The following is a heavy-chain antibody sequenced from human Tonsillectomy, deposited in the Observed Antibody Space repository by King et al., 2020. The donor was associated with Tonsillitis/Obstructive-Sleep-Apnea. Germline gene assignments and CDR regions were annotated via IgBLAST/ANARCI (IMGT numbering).Heavy chain of an antibody. V-gene: IGHV3-23*04. CDR2: ISATGANT. CDR1: GFTFKNYA. J-gene: IGHJ4*02. CDR3: AKLFAVDTPEANYFDY. Sequence: VQLVESGGGLVRPGGSLRLSCAASGFTFKNYAMSWVRQAPGKGLEWVSAISATGANTYYAESVRGRFTICRDNSRNTLLLQMNSLRAEDTAIYFCAKLFAVDTPEANYFDYWGQGALVTVSS. D-gene: IGHD1-14*01.